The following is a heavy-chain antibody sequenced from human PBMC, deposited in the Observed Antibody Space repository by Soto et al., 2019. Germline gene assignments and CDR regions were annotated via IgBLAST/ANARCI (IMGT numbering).Heavy chain of an antibody. J-gene: IGHJ5*02. V-gene: IGHV1-8*01. CDR1: GYTFTSDD. CDR3: AIGVAAAGTDWFDP. D-gene: IGHD6-13*01. Sequence: QVQLVQSGAEVKKPGASVKVSCKASGYTFTSDDINWVRQATGQGLEWMGWMNPYSGDTGYAQKFQGRVTMTRDTSTSTAYMELSSLSAEDTAVYYCAIGVAAAGTDWFDPWDQGTLVTVSS. CDR2: MNPYSGDT.